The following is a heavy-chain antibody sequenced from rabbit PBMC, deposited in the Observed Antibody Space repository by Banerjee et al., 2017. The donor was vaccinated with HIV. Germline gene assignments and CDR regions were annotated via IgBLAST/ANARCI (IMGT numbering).Heavy chain of an antibody. CDR1: GFDFSYTA. CDR3: ARAHSSGWGAFNL. D-gene: IGHD4-1*01. V-gene: IGHV1S47*01. Sequence: QEQLVESGGGLVQPEGSLTLTCKASGFDFSYTAMCWVRQPPGKRPERIACIYNGDGTPYYASWVNGRFTISRSTSLNTVTLQMTSLTDADTATYFCARAHSSGWGAFNLWGQGTLVTVS. CDR2: IYNGDGTP. J-gene: IGHJ4*01.